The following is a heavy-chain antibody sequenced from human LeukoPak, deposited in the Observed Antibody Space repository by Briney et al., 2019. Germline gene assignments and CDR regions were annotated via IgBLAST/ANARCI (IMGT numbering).Heavy chain of an antibody. D-gene: IGHD5-12*01. CDR2: ISYDGSNK. J-gene: IGHJ4*02. V-gene: IGHV3-30*04. CDR1: GFTFSSYA. Sequence: GGSLRLSCAASGFTFSSYAMHWVRQAPGEGLEWVAVISYDGSNKYYADSVKGRFTISRDNSKNTLYLQMNSLRAEDTAVYYCAKDLLRGYSGYDLDYWGQGTLVTVSS. CDR3: AKDLLRGYSGYDLDY.